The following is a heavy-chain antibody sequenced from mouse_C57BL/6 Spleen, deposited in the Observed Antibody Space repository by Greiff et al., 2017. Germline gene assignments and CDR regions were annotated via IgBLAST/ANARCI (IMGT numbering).Heavy chain of an antibody. Sequence: EVKLVESGGGLVKPGGSLKLSCAASGFTFSDYGMHWVRQAPEKGLAWVAYISSGSSTIYYADTVKGRFTISRDNAKNTLFLQMTSLRSEDTAMYYCARSRDYGSSFFFDYGGQGTTLTVSS. CDR2: ISSGSSTI. J-gene: IGHJ2*01. D-gene: IGHD1-1*01. V-gene: IGHV5-17*01. CDR1: GFTFSDYG. CDR3: ARSRDYGSSFFFDY.